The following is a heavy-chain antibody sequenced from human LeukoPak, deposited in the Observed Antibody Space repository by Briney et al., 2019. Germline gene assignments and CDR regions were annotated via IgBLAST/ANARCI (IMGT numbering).Heavy chain of an antibody. J-gene: IGHJ3*02. CDR1: GFTFSTYD. D-gene: IGHD2-2*02. CDR3: ARGIFCNATSCFTVRAFEI. Sequence: GGSLRLSCAASGFTFSTYDMHWVRKGTGEGLEWVSGIGTHGDTHYADSVKGRFTISRENADNSLYLQMNSLRAGDTAVYYCARGIFCNATSCFTVRAFEIWGQGTMVTVSS. V-gene: IGHV3-13*01. CDR2: IGTHGDT.